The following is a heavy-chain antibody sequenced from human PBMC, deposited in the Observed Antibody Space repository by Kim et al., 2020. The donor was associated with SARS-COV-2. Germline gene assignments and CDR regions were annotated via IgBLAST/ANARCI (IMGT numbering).Heavy chain of an antibody. J-gene: IGHJ6*02. Sequence: GGSLRLSCAASGFTVSSNYMSWVRQAPGKGLEWVSVIYSGGSTYYADSVKGRFTISRDNSKNTLYLQMNSLRAEDTAVYYCARVPRGDTAIYYYGMDVWGQGTTVTVSS. V-gene: IGHV3-66*01. CDR1: GFTVSSNY. D-gene: IGHD5-18*01. CDR2: IYSGGST. CDR3: ARVPRGDTAIYYYGMDV.